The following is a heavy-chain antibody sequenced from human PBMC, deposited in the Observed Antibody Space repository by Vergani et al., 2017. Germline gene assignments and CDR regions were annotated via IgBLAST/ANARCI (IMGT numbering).Heavy chain of an antibody. D-gene: IGHD3-22*01. Sequence: EVQLVESGGGLVQPGGSLRLSCAASGFTFSSYSMNWVRQAPGKGLEWVSYISNSCSTIYYADSMNGRFTISRNNAKNSLYLQMNSLRAEYSAVYYCAGEYYYDSSGKFDYWGQGTLVTVSS. CDR1: GFTFSSYS. CDR3: AGEYYYDSSGKFDY. CDR2: ISNSCSTI. J-gene: IGHJ4*02. V-gene: IGHV3-48*01.